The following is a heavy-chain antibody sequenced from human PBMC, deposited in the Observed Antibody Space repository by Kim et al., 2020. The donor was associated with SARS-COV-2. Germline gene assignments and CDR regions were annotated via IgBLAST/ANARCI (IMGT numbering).Heavy chain of an antibody. V-gene: IGHV3-33*01. J-gene: IGHJ6*02. CDR3: ARDLHAADSSGWYRYYYYYYGMDV. Sequence: GGSLRLSCAASGFTFSSYGMHWVRQAPGKGLEWVAVIWYDGSNKYYADSVKGRFTISRDNSKNTLYLQMNSLRAEDTAVYYCARDLHAADSSGWYRYYYYYYGMDVWGQGTTVTVSS. D-gene: IGHD6-19*01. CDR1: GFTFSSYG. CDR2: IWYDGSNK.